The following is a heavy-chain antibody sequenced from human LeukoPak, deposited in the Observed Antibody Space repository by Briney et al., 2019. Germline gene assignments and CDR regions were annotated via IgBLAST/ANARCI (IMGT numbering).Heavy chain of an antibody. V-gene: IGHV3-66*01. CDR2: IYSGGST. CDR3: ARTLSYYYGSGSYLPGDY. D-gene: IGHD3-10*01. J-gene: IGHJ4*02. Sequence: GGSLRLSCAASGFTVSSNYMSWVRQAPGKGLEWVSVIYSGGSTYYADSVKGRFTISRDNSKNTLYLQMNSLRAEDTAVYYCARTLSYYYGSGSYLPGDYWGQGTLVTVSS. CDR1: GFTVSSNY.